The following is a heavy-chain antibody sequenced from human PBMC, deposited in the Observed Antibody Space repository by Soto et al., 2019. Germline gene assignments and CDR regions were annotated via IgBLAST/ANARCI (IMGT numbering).Heavy chain of an antibody. V-gene: IGHV4-61*01. J-gene: IGHJ6*02. CDR3: ARDQYDFRSGSYYYAMEV. D-gene: IGHD3-3*01. Sequence: SETLSLTCTVSGGSVSSESHYWSWIRQTPGKGLEWIGYIYYTGSTNYNPSLKGRVTMSVDTSRDQVSLRLRSVTRADTAAYYCARDQYDFRSGSYYYAMEVWGQGTKVTVSS. CDR1: GGSVSSESHY. CDR2: IYYTGST.